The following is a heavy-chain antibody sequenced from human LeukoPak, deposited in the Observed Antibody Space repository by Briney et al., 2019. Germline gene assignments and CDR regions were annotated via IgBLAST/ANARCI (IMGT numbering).Heavy chain of an antibody. CDR2: IYSGGST. CDR3: ARVRSGEDFDY. Sequence: GGSLRLSCAASGFTVGSNYMSWVRQAPGKGLEWVSIIYSGGSTYYADSVKGRFTISRDNFKNTLYLEMNSLRAEVTAVYYCARVRSGEDFDYWGQGTLVTVSS. CDR1: GFTVGSNY. V-gene: IGHV3-53*01. D-gene: IGHD3-10*01. J-gene: IGHJ4*02.